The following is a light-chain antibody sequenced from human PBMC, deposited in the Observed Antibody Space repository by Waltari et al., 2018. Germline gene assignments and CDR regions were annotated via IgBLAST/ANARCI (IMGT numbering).Light chain of an antibody. CDR2: GAY. Sequence: EIVMTQSPATLSVSPGDTASLSCRASQSVSSNLAWYQQNPGQAPRLLIYGAYTRATGIPARFSGSGSGTEFTLTISSLQPEDIATFSCQESYSTLYTFGQGTKVEIK. CDR3: QESYSTLYT. V-gene: IGKV3-15*01. CDR1: QSVSSN. J-gene: IGKJ2*01.